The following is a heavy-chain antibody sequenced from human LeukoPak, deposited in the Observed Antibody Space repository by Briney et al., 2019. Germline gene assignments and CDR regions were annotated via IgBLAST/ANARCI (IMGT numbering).Heavy chain of an antibody. CDR1: GFTVSSNY. CDR2: IYTGGTT. V-gene: IGHV3-53*01. CDR3: AKVGTEDIGYCSGGSCYYGYYFDY. J-gene: IGHJ4*02. Sequence: GGSLRLSCAVSGFTVSSNYMSWVRQAPGKGLEWVSVIYTGGTTYYADSVKGRFTISRDNSKNTLYLQMNSLRAEDTAVYYCAKVGTEDIGYCSGGSCYYGYYFDYWGQGTLVTVSS. D-gene: IGHD2-15*01.